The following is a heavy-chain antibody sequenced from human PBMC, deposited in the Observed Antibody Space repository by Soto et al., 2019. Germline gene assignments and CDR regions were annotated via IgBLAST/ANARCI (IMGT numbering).Heavy chain of an antibody. V-gene: IGHV3-30-3*01. J-gene: IGHJ3*02. CDR1: GFTFSSYA. Sequence: QVQLVESGGGVVQPGRSRRLSCAASGFTFSSYAMHWVRQAPGKGLEWVAVISYDGSNIYYADSVKGRFTISKDKSKNTLYLQMNSLRAEDTAAHYCARDSRATGAGAFDIWGLGTMVTVCS. CDR2: ISYDGSNI. D-gene: IGHD1-26*01. CDR3: ARDSRATGAGAFDI.